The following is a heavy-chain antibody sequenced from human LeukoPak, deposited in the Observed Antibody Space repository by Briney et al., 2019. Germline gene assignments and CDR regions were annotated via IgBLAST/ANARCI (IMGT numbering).Heavy chain of an antibody. Sequence: SQTLSLTCTVSGGSISSGSYYWSWIRQPAGKGLEWIGRIYTSGSTNYNPSLKSRVTISVDTSKNQFSLKLSSVTAADTAVYYCARDLRIAAAYDAFDIWGQGTMVTVSS. CDR1: GGSISSGSYY. D-gene: IGHD6-13*01. J-gene: IGHJ3*02. CDR2: IYTSGST. V-gene: IGHV4-61*02. CDR3: ARDLRIAAAYDAFDI.